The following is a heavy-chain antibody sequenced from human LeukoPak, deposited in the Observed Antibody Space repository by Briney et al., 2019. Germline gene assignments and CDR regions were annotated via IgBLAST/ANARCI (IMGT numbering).Heavy chain of an antibody. CDR3: ARKYNWFDP. Sequence: SETLSLTCAVYGGSFSGYYWSWIRQPPGKGLEWIGEIYHSGSTNYNPSLKSRVTISVDKSKNQFSLKLSSVTAADTAVYYCARKYNWFDPWGQGTLVTVSS. J-gene: IGHJ5*02. V-gene: IGHV4-34*01. CDR2: IYHSGST. CDR1: GGSFSGYY.